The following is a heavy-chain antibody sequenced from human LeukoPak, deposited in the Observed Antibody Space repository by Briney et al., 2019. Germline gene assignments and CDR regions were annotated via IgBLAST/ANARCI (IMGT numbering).Heavy chain of an antibody. J-gene: IGHJ5*02. V-gene: IGHV4-34*01. CDR1: GGSFSGYY. D-gene: IGHD3-22*01. CDR3: ARRGLPIYYSSGYYSRRWFDP. CDR2: INHSGST. Sequence: PSETLSLTCAVYGGSFSGYYWSWIRQPPGKGLEWIGEINHSGSTNYNPSLKSRVTISVDTSKNQFSLKLSSVTAADTAVYYCARRGLPIYYSSGYYSRRWFDPWGQGTLVTVSS.